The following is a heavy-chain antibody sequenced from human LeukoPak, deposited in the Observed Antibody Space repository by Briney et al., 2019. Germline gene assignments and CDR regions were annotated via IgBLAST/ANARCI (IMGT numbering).Heavy chain of an antibody. J-gene: IGHJ4*02. CDR1: GGSVSSGISY. D-gene: IGHD1-26*01. CDR2: ISDSGGS. Sequence: PSETLSLTCSVSGGSVSSGISYWSWIRQPPGEGLEWIAYISDSGGSDYNPSLRGRVTISLDTSKNQFSLKLSSVTAADTAVYYCARGTHDTQNKPVGATDFDYWGQGTLVTVSS. V-gene: IGHV4-61*01. CDR3: ARGTHDTQNKPVGATDFDY.